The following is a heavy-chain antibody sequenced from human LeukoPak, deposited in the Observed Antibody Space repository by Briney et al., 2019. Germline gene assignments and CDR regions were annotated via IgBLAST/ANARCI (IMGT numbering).Heavy chain of an antibody. D-gene: IGHD3-10*01. Sequence: GGSLRLSCAPSAFTVSSNYTSWVRQAPGKGLEWGSVIYSGGSTYYADSVKGRFTISRDNSKNTLYLQMNSLRAEDTAVYYCARDMHYGSESYYNGWAFDYWGQGTLVTVSS. V-gene: IGHV3-53*01. CDR1: AFTVSSNY. CDR3: ARDMHYGSESYYNGWAFDY. CDR2: IYSGGST. J-gene: IGHJ4*02.